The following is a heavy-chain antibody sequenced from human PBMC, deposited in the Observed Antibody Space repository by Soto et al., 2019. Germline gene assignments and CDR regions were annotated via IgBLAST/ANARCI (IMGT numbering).Heavy chain of an antibody. CDR3: ARQPFNAYRIAAAGDAFDI. J-gene: IGHJ3*02. D-gene: IGHD6-13*01. CDR2: IYYSGST. V-gene: IGHV4-59*08. Sequence: SETLSLTCTVSGGSISSYYWSWIRQPPGKGLEWIGYIYYSGSTNYNPSLKSRVTISVDTSKNQFSLKLSSVTAADTAVYYCARQPFNAYRIAAAGDAFDIWGQGTMVTVSS. CDR1: GGSISSYY.